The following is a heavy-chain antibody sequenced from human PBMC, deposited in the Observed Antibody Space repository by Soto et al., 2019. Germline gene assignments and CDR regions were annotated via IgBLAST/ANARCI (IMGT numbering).Heavy chain of an antibody. Sequence: DVQLVESGGGLIQPGGSLRLSCEAFGLTVSGKKYMAWVRQAPGKGLEWASGVYDTDGTYYADSVKGRFTSSRDSSKTIVYLQMNSLRPDDTAVYYCASWRLQEHAYDIRGLGTTVTVSS. CDR2: VYDTDGT. CDR1: GLTVSGKKY. V-gene: IGHV3-53*01. CDR3: ASWRLQEHAYDI. D-gene: IGHD4-4*01. J-gene: IGHJ3*02.